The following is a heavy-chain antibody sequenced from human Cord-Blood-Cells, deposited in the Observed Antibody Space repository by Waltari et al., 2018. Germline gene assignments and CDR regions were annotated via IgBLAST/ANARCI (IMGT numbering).Heavy chain of an antibody. CDR2: IYYSGST. D-gene: IGHD1-26*01. V-gene: IGHV4-39*07. CDR3: ARHRYSGGSNFDY. CDR1: GGSISSSSYS. Sequence: QLQLQESGPGLVKPSETLSLTCTVSGGSISSSSYSWGWIRQPPGKGLEWIGSIYYSGSTYYNPSLKSRVTISVDTSKNQFSLKLSSVTAADTAVYYCARHRYSGGSNFDYWGQGTLVTVSS. J-gene: IGHJ4*02.